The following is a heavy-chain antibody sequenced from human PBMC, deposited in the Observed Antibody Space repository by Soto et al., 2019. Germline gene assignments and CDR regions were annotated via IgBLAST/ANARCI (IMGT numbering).Heavy chain of an antibody. CDR2: ISSSSSAI. D-gene: IGHD3-16*01. Sequence: PGGSLRLSCAASGFTFSSYSMNWVRQAPGMGLEWLSYISSSSSAIYYADSVKGRFTISRDNAKNSLYLQMNSLRDEDTAVYYCTRVSRGSGHSYYYGMDVWGQGTTVTVSS. CDR3: TRVSRGSGHSYYYGMDV. J-gene: IGHJ6*02. V-gene: IGHV3-48*02. CDR1: GFTFSSYS.